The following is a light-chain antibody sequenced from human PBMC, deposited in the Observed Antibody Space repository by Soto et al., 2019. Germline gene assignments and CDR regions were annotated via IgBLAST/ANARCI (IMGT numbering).Light chain of an antibody. Sequence: EIVLTQSPATLSLPPGERATLSCRASQTVGSFLAWYQHKPGQAPRLLIYNTSKRANGIPARFSGSGSGTDFTLTISSLEPEDFAVYYCQQRYNWPPLTFGGGTKVEMK. CDR2: NTS. CDR3: QQRYNWPPLT. CDR1: QTVGSF. J-gene: IGKJ4*01. V-gene: IGKV3-11*01.